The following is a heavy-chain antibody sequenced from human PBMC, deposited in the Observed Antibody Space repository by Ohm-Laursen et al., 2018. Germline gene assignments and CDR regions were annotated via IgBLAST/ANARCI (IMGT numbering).Heavy chain of an antibody. Sequence: GSLRLSCSATGFTLSSYAMNWVRQAPGKGLEWVSAISGSGGSTYYADSVKGRFTISRDNSKNTLYLQMNSLRAEDTAVYYCAKRGSQWLETEGSNPRPYYFDYWGQGTLVTVSS. CDR2: ISGSGGST. CDR3: AKRGSQWLETEGSNPRPYYFDY. D-gene: IGHD6-19*01. J-gene: IGHJ4*02. CDR1: GFTLSSYA. V-gene: IGHV3-23*01.